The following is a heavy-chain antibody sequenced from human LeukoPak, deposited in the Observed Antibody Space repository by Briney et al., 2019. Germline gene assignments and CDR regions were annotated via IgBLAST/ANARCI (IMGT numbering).Heavy chain of an antibody. CDR3: ARSNPNRNALDL. Sequence: PGGSLRLSCAASGFTLNSYLMSWVRQAPGRGQEWVANINKDGSEENYLDSVKGRFTVSRDNAKNSLYLQMNSLRGEDTAVYYCARSNPNRNALDLWGQGTMVTISS. J-gene: IGHJ3*01. D-gene: IGHD1-14*01. CDR1: GFTLNSYL. V-gene: IGHV3-7*01. CDR2: INKDGSEE.